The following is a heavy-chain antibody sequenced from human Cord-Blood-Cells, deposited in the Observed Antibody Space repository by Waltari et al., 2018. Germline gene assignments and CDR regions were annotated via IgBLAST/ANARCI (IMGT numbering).Heavy chain of an antibody. V-gene: IGHV3-53*01. CDR3: AADILTGYYAFDI. CDR2: IYSGGST. CDR1: GFTVSSNY. J-gene: IGHJ3*02. Sequence: EVQLVESGGGLIQPGGSLRLSCAASGFTVSSNYMSWVRQAPGKGLEWVSVIYSGGSTYYADSVKGRFTISRDNSKNTLYLQMNSLRAEDTAVYYCAADILTGYYAFDIWGQGTMVTVSS. D-gene: IGHD3-9*01.